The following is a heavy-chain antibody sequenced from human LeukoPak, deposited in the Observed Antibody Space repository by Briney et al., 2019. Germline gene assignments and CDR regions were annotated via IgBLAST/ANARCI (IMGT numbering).Heavy chain of an antibody. CDR3: AELGITMIGGV. CDR1: GFTFSSYA. Sequence: GGSLRLSCAASGFTFSSYAMHWVRQAPGKGLEWVAVISYDGSNKYYADPVKGRFTISRDNAKNSLYLQMNSLRAEDTAVYYCAELGITMIGGVWGKGTTVTISS. V-gene: IGHV3-30*04. D-gene: IGHD3-10*02. J-gene: IGHJ6*04. CDR2: ISYDGSNK.